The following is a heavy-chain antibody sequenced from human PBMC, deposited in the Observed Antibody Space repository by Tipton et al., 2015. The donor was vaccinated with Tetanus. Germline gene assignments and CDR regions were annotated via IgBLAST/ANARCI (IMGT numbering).Heavy chain of an antibody. CDR2: IYYSGST. V-gene: IGHV4-59*01. CDR3: ARVRTWRDGMDV. Sequence: GLVKPSETLSLTCSVSGGSISSYYWSWIRQPPGKGLEWIGYIYYSGSTYYNPSLKTRITLSVDTSKNQFSLKLSSVTAADTAVYYCARVRTWRDGMDVWGQGTTVTVSS. D-gene: IGHD1-14*01. CDR1: GGSISSYY. J-gene: IGHJ6*02.